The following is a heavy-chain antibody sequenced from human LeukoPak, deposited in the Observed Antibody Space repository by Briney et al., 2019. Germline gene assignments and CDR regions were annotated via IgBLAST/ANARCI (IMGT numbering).Heavy chain of an antibody. CDR2: IWYDGSNK. CDR3: ARDGVLHAFDI. CDR1: GFTFSSYG. D-gene: IGHD2-8*02. J-gene: IGHJ3*02. Sequence: GRSLRLSCAASGFTFSSYGMHWVRQAPGKGLEWVAVIWYDGSNKYYADSVKGRFTISRDNSKNTLYLQMNSLRAEDTAVYYCARDGVLHAFDIWGQGTMVTVSS. V-gene: IGHV3-33*01.